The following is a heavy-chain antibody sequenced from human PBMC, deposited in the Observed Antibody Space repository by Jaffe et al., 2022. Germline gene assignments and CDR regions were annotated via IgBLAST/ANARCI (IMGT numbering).Heavy chain of an antibody. D-gene: IGHD7-27*01. CDR2: LHSGGST. Sequence: QVQLQESGPGLVKPSQTLSLTCSVSGGSISSGSFYWSWIRQAAGKELEWIGRLHSGGSTSYNPSLRSRVTISADTSKNQFSLKVTSLTAADTAVYYCARGGEMATNPWGFEYWGQGTLVTVSS. CDR1: GGSISSGSFY. CDR3: ARGGEMATNPWGFEY. J-gene: IGHJ4*02. V-gene: IGHV4-61*02.